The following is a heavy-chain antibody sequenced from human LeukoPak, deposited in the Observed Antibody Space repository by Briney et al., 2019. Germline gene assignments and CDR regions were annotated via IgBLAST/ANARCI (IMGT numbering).Heavy chain of an antibody. CDR1: GASISSGGYY. V-gene: IGHV4-31*03. CDR3: ANHCSGGTCYRYYFDH. CDR2: IYYTGST. Sequence: PSQTLSLTCTVSGASISSGGYYWSWLRQHPAKGLEWIGYIYYTGSTYYNPSLKSRVTMSVDTSKNQFSLTLSSVTAADTGVYYCANHCSGGTCYRYYFDHWSQGTLVTVSA. D-gene: IGHD2-15*01. J-gene: IGHJ4*02.